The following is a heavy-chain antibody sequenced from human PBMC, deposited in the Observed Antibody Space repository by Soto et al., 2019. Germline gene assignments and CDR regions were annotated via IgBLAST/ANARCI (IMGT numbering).Heavy chain of an antibody. J-gene: IGHJ4*02. CDR3: GRDQGYCSGAPNDY. Sequence: QVQLVESGGGVVQPGRSLRLSCAASGFTFSSYGMHWVRQAPGKGLEWVAVIWYDGSNKYYADSVKGRFTISRDNSKNTLELQMNSLGAGGTAVYYCGRDQGYCSGAPNDYWGQGTLVTVSS. D-gene: IGHD3-10*01. CDR2: IWYDGSNK. CDR1: GFTFSSYG. V-gene: IGHV3-33*01.